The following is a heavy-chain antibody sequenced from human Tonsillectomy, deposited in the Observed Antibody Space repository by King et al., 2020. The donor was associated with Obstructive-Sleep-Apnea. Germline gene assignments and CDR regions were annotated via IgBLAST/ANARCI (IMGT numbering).Heavy chain of an antibody. CDR2: ITIDGSKT. D-gene: IGHD3-10*01. J-gene: IGHJ4*02. CDR3: TRGGAFPSGTYLFDS. V-gene: IGHV3-74*01. CDR1: GFDFSNFW. Sequence: VQLVESGGGLFQPGGSLRLSCSASGFDFSNFWLHWVRQAPGKGLVWVARITIDGSKTDYADFGKGRFTVSRDDAKNTLYLQMDSLRAEDTAVFYCTRGGAFPSGTYLFDSWGQGTLVTVSS.